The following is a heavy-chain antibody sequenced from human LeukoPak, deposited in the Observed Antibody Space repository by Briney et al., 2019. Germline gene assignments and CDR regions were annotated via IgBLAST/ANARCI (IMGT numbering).Heavy chain of an antibody. J-gene: IGHJ4*02. D-gene: IGHD5-18*01. Sequence: ASVKVSCKASGYIFTGYYMHWVRQAPGQGLEWMGWINPNSGDANYAQKFQGRVTMTRDTSISTAYMELSRLRSDDTAVYYCARGYSYEVGVFDYWGQGTLVTVPS. V-gene: IGHV1-2*02. CDR1: GYIFTGYY. CDR3: ARGYSYEVGVFDY. CDR2: INPNSGDA.